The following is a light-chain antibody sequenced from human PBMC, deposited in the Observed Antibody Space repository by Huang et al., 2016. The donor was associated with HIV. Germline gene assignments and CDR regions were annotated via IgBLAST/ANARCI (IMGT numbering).Light chain of an antibody. Sequence: EIVMTQSPDTLSVSPGESATLSCRASQTINRNLAWYQQKLGQAPKLLIFDASTRATGIPARFSGSGSGTEFTLTISSLQSADFAVYYCQQYSNWPRTFGQGTKVEIK. CDR3: QQYSNWPRT. CDR2: DAS. J-gene: IGKJ1*01. CDR1: QTINRN. V-gene: IGKV3D-15*01.